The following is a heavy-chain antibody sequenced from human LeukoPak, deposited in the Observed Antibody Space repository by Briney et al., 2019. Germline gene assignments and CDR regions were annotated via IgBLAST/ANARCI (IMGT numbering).Heavy chain of an antibody. CDR2: INPSGGST. D-gene: IGHD6-13*01. V-gene: IGHV1-46*01. CDR1: GYTFTSYY. J-gene: IGHJ4*02. Sequence: ASVKVSCKASGYTFTSYYMHWARRAPGQGLEWMGIINPSGGSTSYAQRFQGRVTMTRDTSTSTVYMDLSSLRSEDTAVYYCARVPLTVGYSSNWPGGNNFDYWGQGTLVTVSS. CDR3: ARVPLTVGYSSNWPGGNNFDY.